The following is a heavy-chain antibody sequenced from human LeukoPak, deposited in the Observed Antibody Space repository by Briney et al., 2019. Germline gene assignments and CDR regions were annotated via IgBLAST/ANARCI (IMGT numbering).Heavy chain of an antibody. J-gene: IGHJ4*02. CDR2: TTWNGGSS. D-gene: IGHD3-10*01. V-gene: IGHV3-20*04. Sequence: GGSLRLSCAVSGFTFEDYGMSWVRQAPGKGLEWVSGTTWNGGSSSYADSVQGRFTISRDNANNSLYLQMNSLRAEDTALYYCARGFYGSGGYYPYYFDYWGQGTLVTVS. CDR1: GFTFEDYG. CDR3: ARGFYGSGGYYPYYFDY.